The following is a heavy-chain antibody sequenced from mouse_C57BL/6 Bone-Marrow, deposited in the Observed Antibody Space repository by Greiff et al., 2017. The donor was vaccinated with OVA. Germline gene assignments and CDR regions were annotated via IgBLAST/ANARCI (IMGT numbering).Heavy chain of an antibody. CDR2: ISSGGSYT. J-gene: IGHJ2*01. V-gene: IGHV5-6*01. CDR3: ARHIYGSSYFDC. D-gene: IGHD1-1*01. CDR1: GFTFSSYG. Sequence: EVKVVESGGDLVKPGGSLKLSCAASGFTFSSYGMSWVRQTPDKRLEWVATISSGGSYTYYPDSVKGRFTISGDNAKNTLYLQMSSLKSEDTAMYYCARHIYGSSYFDCWGQGTTLTVSS.